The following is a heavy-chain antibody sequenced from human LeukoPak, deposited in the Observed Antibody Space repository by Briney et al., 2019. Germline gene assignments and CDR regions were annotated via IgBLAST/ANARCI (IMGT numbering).Heavy chain of an antibody. Sequence: GGSLRLSCAASGFTFSSYAMSWVRQAPGKGLEWVSAISGSGGSTYYADSVKGRFTISRDNSKNTLYLQMNSLRAEDTAVYYCAKNQMGYSYVPNWFDPWGQGALVTVSS. V-gene: IGHV3-23*01. D-gene: IGHD5-18*01. CDR2: ISGSGGST. CDR3: AKNQMGYSYVPNWFDP. J-gene: IGHJ5*02. CDR1: GFTFSSYA.